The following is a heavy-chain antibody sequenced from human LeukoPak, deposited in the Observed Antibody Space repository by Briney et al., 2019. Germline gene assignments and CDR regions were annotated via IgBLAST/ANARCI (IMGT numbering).Heavy chain of an antibody. CDR3: GRWGVTAGLDR. CDR1: GGSISSYY. V-gene: IGHV3-7*01. Sequence: ETLSLTCTVSGGSISSYYWSWIRQPPGKGLEWVANIRPDGSDKYYVDSVRGRFTISRDNAQNSVNLQMNGLRAEDSAVYYCGRWGVTAGLDRWGQGTLVSVAS. CDR2: IRPDGSDK. D-gene: IGHD3-10*01. J-gene: IGHJ5*02.